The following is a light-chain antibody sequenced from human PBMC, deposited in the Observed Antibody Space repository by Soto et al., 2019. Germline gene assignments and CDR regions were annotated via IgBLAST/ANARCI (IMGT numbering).Light chain of an antibody. Sequence: QSALAQPASVSGSPGQSITISCTGTSSDVGGYNHVSWYQQHPGKAPKLMIYEVSNRPSGVPDRFSGSKSGSTASLTISGLQAEDEAEYYCCLSPGSLTWLFGGGTKLTVL. J-gene: IGLJ3*02. CDR2: EVS. V-gene: IGLV2-14*01. CDR3: CLSPGSLTWL. CDR1: SSDVGGYNH.